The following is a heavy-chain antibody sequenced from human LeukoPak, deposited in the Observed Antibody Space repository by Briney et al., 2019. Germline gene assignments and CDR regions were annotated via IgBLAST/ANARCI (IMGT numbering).Heavy chain of an antibody. J-gene: IGHJ3*02. CDR2: VYYSGST. CDR1: GGSISSYF. Sequence: KPSETLSLTCTVSGGSISSYFWSWIRQPPGKGLEWIGYVYYSGSTNYNPSLKSRVTISVDTSKKQFSLKLSSATAADTAVYYCARVLDLSKRGLDAFDIWGQGTMVTVS. V-gene: IGHV4-59*01. D-gene: IGHD3-16*01. CDR3: ARVLDLSKRGLDAFDI.